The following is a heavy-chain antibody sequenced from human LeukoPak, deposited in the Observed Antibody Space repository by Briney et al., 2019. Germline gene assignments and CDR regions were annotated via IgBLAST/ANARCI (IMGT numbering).Heavy chain of an antibody. V-gene: IGHV3-21*01. D-gene: IGHD4-17*01. Sequence: GGSLRLSCAASGFTFTIYSLNWVRQAPGKALEWVASISSNSSYINYADSVKGRFIISRDNANNSLYLQMNSLRAEDTAVYYCARDLYGDYLFDDWGQGTLVIVSS. CDR2: ISSNSSYI. J-gene: IGHJ4*02. CDR3: ARDLYGDYLFDD. CDR1: GFTFTIYS.